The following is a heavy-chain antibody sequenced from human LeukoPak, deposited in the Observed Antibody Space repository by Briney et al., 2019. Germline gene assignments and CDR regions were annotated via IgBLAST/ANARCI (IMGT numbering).Heavy chain of an antibody. Sequence: SETLSLTCTVSGGSISSVNYYWNWIRQPAGRGLEWIGRIYTSGSTNYSPSLRSRVTISVDTSKNQFSLNLSLVTAADTAVYYCARGGPYYYSPLNYWGQGTLVTVSS. V-gene: IGHV4-61*02. D-gene: IGHD3-10*01. J-gene: IGHJ4*02. CDR2: IYTSGST. CDR1: GGSISSVNYY. CDR3: ARGGPYYYSPLNY.